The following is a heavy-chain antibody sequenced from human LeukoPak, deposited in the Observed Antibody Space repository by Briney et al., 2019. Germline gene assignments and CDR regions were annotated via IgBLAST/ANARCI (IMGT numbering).Heavy chain of an antibody. CDR3: ARHSAVYASGTSDY. J-gene: IGHJ4*02. Sequence: GESLKISFKGSGYSFPIYWINWVRQMPGKGLEWMGIIYPGDSDTRYSPSFQGQVTISADKSINTAYLQWSSLKTSDTAMYYCARHSAVYASGTSDYWGQGTLVTVSS. D-gene: IGHD3-10*01. V-gene: IGHV5-51*01. CDR2: IYPGDSDT. CDR1: GYSFPIYW.